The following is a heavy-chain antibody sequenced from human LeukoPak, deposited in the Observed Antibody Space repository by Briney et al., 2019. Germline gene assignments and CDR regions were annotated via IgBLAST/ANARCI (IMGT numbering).Heavy chain of an antibody. Sequence: SGPTLVKPTQTLTLTCSFSGFSLSTSGVGVGWIRQPPGKALEWLAVIYWDDDKRHSPSLRSRLTITKDTSKSQVVLTMTNMDLVDTATYYCARSPYSSSSIDYWGQGTLVTVSS. D-gene: IGHD6-6*01. V-gene: IGHV2-5*02. J-gene: IGHJ4*02. CDR2: IYWDDDK. CDR3: ARSPYSSSSIDY. CDR1: GFSLSTSGVG.